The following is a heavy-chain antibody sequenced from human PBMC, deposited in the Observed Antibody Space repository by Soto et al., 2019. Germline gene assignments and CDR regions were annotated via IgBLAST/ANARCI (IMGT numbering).Heavy chain of an antibody. J-gene: IGHJ6*02. Sequence: EVQLVESGGGLVQPGGSLRLSCAASGFTFSSYDMHWVRQATGKGLEWVSAIGTAGDTYYPGSVKGRFTISRENAKNSLYLQMNSLRAGDTAVYYCARAITIFGVVDYYYYGMDVWGQGTTVTVSS. CDR2: IGTAGDT. V-gene: IGHV3-13*01. CDR1: GFTFSSYD. CDR3: ARAITIFGVVDYYYYGMDV. D-gene: IGHD3-3*01.